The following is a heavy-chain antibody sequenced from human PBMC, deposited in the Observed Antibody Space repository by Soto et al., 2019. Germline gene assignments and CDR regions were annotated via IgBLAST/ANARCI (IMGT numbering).Heavy chain of an antibody. CDR3: AKDWQQLGSVLKYGMDV. D-gene: IGHD6-13*01. V-gene: IGHV3-30*18. CDR1: GFTFSSYG. Sequence: QVQLVEFGGGVVQPGRSLRLSCAASGFTFSSYGMHWVRQAPGKGLEWVAVISYDGSNKYYADSVKGRFTISRDNSKNTLFLQLNSLRAEDTAVYYCAKDWQQLGSVLKYGMDVWGQGTTVTVSS. J-gene: IGHJ6*02. CDR2: ISYDGSNK.